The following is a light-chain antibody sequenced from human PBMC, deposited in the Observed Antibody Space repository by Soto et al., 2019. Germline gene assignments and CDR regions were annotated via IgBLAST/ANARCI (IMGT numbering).Light chain of an antibody. CDR1: QGISSY. V-gene: IGKV1-9*01. J-gene: IGKJ3*01. CDR3: QQVNSYPLT. CDR2: AAS. Sequence: DIQLTQSPSFLSASVGDRVTITCRASQGISSYLAWYQQKPGKAPKVLIYAASTLQSGVPSRFSGSGSGTEFTLTISSLQTEDFATYYCQQVNSYPLTFGPGTKVDIK.